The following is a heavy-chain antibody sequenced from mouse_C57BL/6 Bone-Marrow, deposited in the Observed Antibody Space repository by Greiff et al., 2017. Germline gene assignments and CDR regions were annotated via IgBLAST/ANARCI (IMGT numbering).Heavy chain of an antibody. CDR2: IDPSDSYT. CDR1: GYTFASYW. J-gene: IGHJ2*01. V-gene: IGHV1-69*01. Sequence: QVQLQQPGAELVMPGASVKLSCKASGYTFASYWMHWVKQRPGQGLEWIGEIDPSDSYTNYNQKFKGKSTLTVDKSSSTAYMQLSSLTSEDSAVYYCATTGFDYWGQGTTLTVSS. D-gene: IGHD4-1*02. CDR3: ATTGFDY.